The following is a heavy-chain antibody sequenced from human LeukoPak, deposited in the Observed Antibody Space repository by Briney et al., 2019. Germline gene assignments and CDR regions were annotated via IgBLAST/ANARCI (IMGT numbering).Heavy chain of an antibody. CDR3: ARLSGYSSGHYYSDY. Sequence: SETLSLTCTVSGGSISSDYWSWIRQPPGKGLEWTGYIYYRGSTNYNPSLKSRVTISVDTSKNQFSLKLSSVTAADTAVYYCARLSGYSSGHYYSDYWGQGTLVTVSS. V-gene: IGHV4-59*01. J-gene: IGHJ4*02. D-gene: IGHD3-22*01. CDR2: IYYRGST. CDR1: GGSISSDY.